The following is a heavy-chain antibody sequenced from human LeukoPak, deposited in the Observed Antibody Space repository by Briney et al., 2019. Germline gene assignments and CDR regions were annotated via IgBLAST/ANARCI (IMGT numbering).Heavy chain of an antibody. Sequence: PSETLSLTCTVSGGSISSGSYYWSWIRQPAGKGLEWIGRIYTSGSTNYNPSLKSRVTISVDTSKNQFSLKLSSVTAADTAVYYCARGLGYRSSTSCSELYNWFDPWGQATLVTVSS. J-gene: IGHJ5*02. D-gene: IGHD2-2*03. CDR3: ARGLGYRSSTSCSELYNWFDP. CDR2: IYTSGST. CDR1: GGSISSGSYY. V-gene: IGHV4-61*02.